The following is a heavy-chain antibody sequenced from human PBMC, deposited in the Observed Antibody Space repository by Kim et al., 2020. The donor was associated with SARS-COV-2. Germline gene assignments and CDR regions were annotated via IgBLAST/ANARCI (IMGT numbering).Heavy chain of an antibody. CDR1: GGSISSYY. V-gene: IGHV4-59*01. CDR3: ARVGGYGSGSYYQRFDP. CDR2: IYYSGST. Sequence: SETLSLTCTVSGGSISSYYWSWIRQPPGKGLEWIGYIYYSGSTNYNPSLKSRVTISVDTSKNQFSLKLSSVTAADTAVYYCARVGGYGSGSYYQRFDPWGQGTLVTVSS. D-gene: IGHD3-10*01. J-gene: IGHJ5*02.